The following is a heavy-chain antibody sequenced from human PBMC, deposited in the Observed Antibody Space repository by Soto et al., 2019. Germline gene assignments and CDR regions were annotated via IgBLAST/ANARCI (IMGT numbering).Heavy chain of an antibody. V-gene: IGHV1-69*01. J-gene: IGHJ4*02. CDR2: IIPFDGTT. CDR1: GGTISSFA. D-gene: IGHD3-3*01. CDR3: ARSFTKSRRGRVAFDY. Sequence: QVQLVQSGAEVKKPGSSVKVSCTTSGGTISSFAIHWVRQAPGQGLEWMGGIIPFDGTTNYAEKFQGRVTITADASTSTAYMDLSSLRSDDTAVYYCARSFTKSRRGRVAFDYWGQGTLLTVSP.